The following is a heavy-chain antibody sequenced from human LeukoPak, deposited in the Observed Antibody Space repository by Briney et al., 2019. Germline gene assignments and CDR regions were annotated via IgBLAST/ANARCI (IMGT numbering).Heavy chain of an antibody. D-gene: IGHD6-19*01. CDR3: ARRIHPKQWLANWFDP. Sequence: SETLSLTCTVSGGSISSSSYYWGWIRQPPGKGLEWIGSIYYSGRTYYNPSLKSRVTLSVNTSKNQFSLKLSSVTAADTAVYYCARRIHPKQWLANWFDPWGQGTLVTVSS. CDR2: IYYSGRT. CDR1: GGSISSSSYY. V-gene: IGHV4-39*01. J-gene: IGHJ5*02.